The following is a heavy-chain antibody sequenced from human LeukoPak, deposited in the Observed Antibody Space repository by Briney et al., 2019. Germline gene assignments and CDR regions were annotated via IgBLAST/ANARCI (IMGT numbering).Heavy chain of an antibody. Sequence: ASVKVSCKASGYTFTGYYMHWVRQAPGQGLEWMGWINPNSGGTNYAQKFQGRVTMTRDTSISTAYMELSRLRSEDTAVYYCARDRTYSSGWYPKYYFDYWGQGTLVTVSS. J-gene: IGHJ4*02. D-gene: IGHD6-19*01. CDR3: ARDRTYSSGWYPKYYFDY. CDR2: INPNSGGT. V-gene: IGHV1-2*02. CDR1: GYTFTGYY.